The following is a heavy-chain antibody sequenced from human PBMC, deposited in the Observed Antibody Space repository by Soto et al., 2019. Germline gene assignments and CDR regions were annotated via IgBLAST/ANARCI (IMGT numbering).Heavy chain of an antibody. J-gene: IGHJ5*02. V-gene: IGHV4-31*03. Sequence: SETLSLTCPVSGCSISSGGYCWGWIRQHPGKGPEWIGYIYYSGSTYYNPSLKSRVTISVDTSKNQFSLKLSSVTAADTAVYYCARGMDSSSWRLWFDPWGQGTLVTVSS. D-gene: IGHD6-13*01. CDR2: IYYSGST. CDR1: GCSISSGGYC. CDR3: ARGMDSSSWRLWFDP.